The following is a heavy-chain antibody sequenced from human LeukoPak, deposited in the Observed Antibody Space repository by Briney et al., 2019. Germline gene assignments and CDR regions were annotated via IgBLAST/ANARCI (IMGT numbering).Heavy chain of an antibody. Sequence: GRSLRLSCAASGFTFSSYAMHWVRQAPGKGLEWVAVISYDGSNKYYADSVKGRFTISGDNSKNTLYLQMNSLRAEDTAVYYCARASTVTTFAFDIWGQGTMVTVSS. V-gene: IGHV3-30*04. D-gene: IGHD4-17*01. J-gene: IGHJ3*02. CDR2: ISYDGSNK. CDR1: GFTFSSYA. CDR3: ARASTVTTFAFDI.